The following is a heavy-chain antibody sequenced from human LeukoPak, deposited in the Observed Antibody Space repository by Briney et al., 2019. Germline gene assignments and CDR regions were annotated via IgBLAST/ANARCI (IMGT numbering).Heavy chain of an antibody. CDR3: ARDSTDYGDYVLFDY. D-gene: IGHD4-17*01. CDR1: GFTFSSYG. J-gene: IGHJ4*02. Sequence: PGGSLRLSCAASGFTFSSYGMHWVRQAPGKGLEWVAVIWYDGSNKYYADSVKGRFTISRGNSKNTLYLQMNSLRAEDTAVYYCARDSTDYGDYVLFDYWGQGALVTVSS. V-gene: IGHV3-33*01. CDR2: IWYDGSNK.